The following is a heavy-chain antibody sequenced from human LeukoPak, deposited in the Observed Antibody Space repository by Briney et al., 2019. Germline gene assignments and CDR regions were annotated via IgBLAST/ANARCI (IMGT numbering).Heavy chain of an antibody. D-gene: IGHD6-19*01. CDR3: AKCRVSSSGSADY. J-gene: IGHJ4*02. V-gene: IGHV1-46*01. Sequence: ASVKVSCKASGYTFTSYYKHWVRQAPGQGLEWMGKINPSGGSTTYAQKFQGRVTMTRDTSTSTVYMELSSLRSEDTAVYYCAKCRVSSSGSADYWGQGTLVTVSS. CDR2: INPSGGST. CDR1: GYTFTSYY.